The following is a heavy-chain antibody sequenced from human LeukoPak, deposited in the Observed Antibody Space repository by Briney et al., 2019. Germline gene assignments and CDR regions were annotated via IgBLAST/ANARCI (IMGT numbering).Heavy chain of an antibody. D-gene: IGHD3-9*01. J-gene: IGHJ4*02. Sequence: PGVSLRFSCAASGVTVSSNNMSWVRHAPGKGLEWVSVIYSGGSTCYADSVKGRFTISRDNSKNTLYLQMNSLRAEDTAVYYCARGDYDILSWGQGTLVTVSS. CDR3: ARGDYDILS. CDR2: IYSGGST. CDR1: GVTVSSNN. V-gene: IGHV3-66*01.